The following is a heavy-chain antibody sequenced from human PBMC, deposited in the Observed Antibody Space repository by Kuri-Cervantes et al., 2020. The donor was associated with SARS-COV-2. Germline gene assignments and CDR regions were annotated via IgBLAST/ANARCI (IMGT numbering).Heavy chain of an antibody. D-gene: IGHD1-26*01. CDR1: GYSISSGYY. J-gene: IGHJ5*02. V-gene: IGHV4-61*02. Sequence: SETLSLTCTVSGYSISSGYYWGWIRQPAGKGLEWIGRIYTSGSTNYNPSLKSRVTISVDTSKNQFSLKLSSVTAADTAVYYCARGGDWFDPWGQGTLVTVSS. CDR3: ARGGDWFDP. CDR2: IYTSGST.